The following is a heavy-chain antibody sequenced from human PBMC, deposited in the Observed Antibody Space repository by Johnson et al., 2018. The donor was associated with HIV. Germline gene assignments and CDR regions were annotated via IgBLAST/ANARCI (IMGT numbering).Heavy chain of an antibody. J-gene: IGHJ3*02. CDR3: TTYATMITMYVEIKGGAFDI. CDR2: IRSKAYGGTT. CDR1: GFTFGDYA. V-gene: IGHV3-49*03. D-gene: IGHD3-16*01. Sequence: VQLVESGGGLVQPGRSLRLSCTASGFTFGDYAMSWFRQAPGKGLEWVGFIRSKAYGGTTEYAASVKGRFTISRDDSKNTLYLQMNSLTTEDTAVYYCTTYATMITMYVEIKGGAFDIWGQGTMVTVSS.